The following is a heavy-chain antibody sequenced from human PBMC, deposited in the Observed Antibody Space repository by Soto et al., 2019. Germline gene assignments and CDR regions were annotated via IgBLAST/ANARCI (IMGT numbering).Heavy chain of an antibody. J-gene: IGHJ4*02. CDR2: INHSGST. CDR3: ARSRVLRYFDWLLYPPVPQPKSYYFDY. D-gene: IGHD3-9*01. V-gene: IGHV4-34*01. CDR1: GGSFSGYY. Sequence: SETLSLTCAVYGGSFSGYYWSWIRQPPGKGLEWIGEINHSGSTNYNPSLKSRVTISVDTSKNQFSLKLSSVTAADTAVYYCARSRVLRYFDWLLYPPVPQPKSYYFDYWGQGTLVTVSS.